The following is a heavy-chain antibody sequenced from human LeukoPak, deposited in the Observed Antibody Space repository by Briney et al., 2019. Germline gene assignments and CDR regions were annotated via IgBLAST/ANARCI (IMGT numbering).Heavy chain of an antibody. CDR3: AREQSGWLSASLGGLFASYYTYYYMDV. V-gene: IGHV1-46*01. J-gene: IGHJ6*03. D-gene: IGHD1-26*01. Sequence: ASVKVSCKASGNTFSMYSIHWVRQAPGQGLEWMGMINPSDGATTYAQRFQGRVTMTRDMSTTTVYMDLRSLRSEDTAVYFCAREQSGWLSASLGGLFASYYTYYYMDVWGKGTTVTVSS. CDR2: INPSDGAT. CDR1: GNTFSMYS.